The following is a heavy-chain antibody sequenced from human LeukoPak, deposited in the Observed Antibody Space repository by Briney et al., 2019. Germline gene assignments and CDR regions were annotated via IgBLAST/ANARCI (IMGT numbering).Heavy chain of an antibody. J-gene: IGHJ4*02. V-gene: IGHV4-39*02. D-gene: IGHD2/OR15-2a*01. CDR2: VYYSGST. CDR1: GGSIRSTGYH. Sequence: SETLSLTCTVSGGSIRSTGYHWGWIRQPPGKGLEWFATVYYSGSTYYNPSLKSRVTISVDTSRNHFSLRLSSVTAADTAVYYCARLPRVPMAILSPFWGQGTLVTVSS. CDR3: ARLPRVPMAILSPF.